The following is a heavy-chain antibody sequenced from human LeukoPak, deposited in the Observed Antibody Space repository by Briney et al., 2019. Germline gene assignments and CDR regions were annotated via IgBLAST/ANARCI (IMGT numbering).Heavy chain of an antibody. D-gene: IGHD5-12*01. CDR2: NNPNSGGT. V-gene: IGHV1-2*06. J-gene: IGHJ4*02. CDR3: ARELARLWTRGYSGCEY. CDR1: GYTFTGYY. Sequence: ASVKVSCKASGYTFTGYYMHWVRQAPGQGLEWMGRNNPNSGGTNYAQKFEGRVTMTRDTSISTAYMELSRLRSDDTAVYYCARELARLWTRGYSGCEYWGQGTLVTVSS.